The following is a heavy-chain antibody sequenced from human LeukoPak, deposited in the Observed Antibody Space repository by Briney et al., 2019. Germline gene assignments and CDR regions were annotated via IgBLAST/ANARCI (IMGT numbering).Heavy chain of an antibody. CDR3: ASYYDFWSGYSSIRY. Sequence: GGSLRLSCAASGFTFSSYWMSWVRQAPGKGLEWVAIIKQDGSEKYYVDSVKGRFTISRDNAKNSLYLQMNSLRAEDTAVYYCASYYDFWSGYSSIRYWGQGTLVTVSS. J-gene: IGHJ4*02. D-gene: IGHD3-3*01. CDR1: GFTFSSYW. CDR2: IKQDGSEK. V-gene: IGHV3-7*01.